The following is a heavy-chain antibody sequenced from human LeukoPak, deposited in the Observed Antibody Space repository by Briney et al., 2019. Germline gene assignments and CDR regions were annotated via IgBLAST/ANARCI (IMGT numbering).Heavy chain of an antibody. Sequence: PSETLSLTCTVSGGSISSYHWSWIRQPPGKGLEWIGHMYYSGSTYYSPSLKSRVTISLGTSKTHFSLKLSSVTAADTAVYYCALTPAHWGQGTLVTVSS. CDR1: GGSISSYH. CDR2: MYYSGST. V-gene: IGHV4-59*08. CDR3: ALTPAH. J-gene: IGHJ4*02.